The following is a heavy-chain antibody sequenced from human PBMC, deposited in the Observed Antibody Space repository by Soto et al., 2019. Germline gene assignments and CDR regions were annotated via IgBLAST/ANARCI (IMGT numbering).Heavy chain of an antibody. V-gene: IGHV3-30*18. CDR3: AQEGTPYTSSHLDN. CDR1: GFTFRTFG. Sequence: QVQLVESGGGVVQSGRSLRLSCVASGFTFRTFGMQWVRQVQGNGLEWVAVVSHDGIIQHYADSVKGRFSIYRDNCKNTVYLQMYRLRPDDTAVYYCAQEGTPYTSSHLDNWGQGTLVTVSS. J-gene: IGHJ4*02. CDR2: VSHDGIIQ. D-gene: IGHD6-19*01.